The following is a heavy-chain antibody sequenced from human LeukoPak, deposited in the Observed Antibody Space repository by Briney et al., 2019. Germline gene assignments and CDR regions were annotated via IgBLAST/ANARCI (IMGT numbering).Heavy chain of an antibody. Sequence: ASVKVSCKASGGTFSSYAIGGVRQAPGQGLEWRGRIIPILGIANYAQKFQGRVTITADKSTSTAYMELSSLRSEDTAVYYCARVGDYEDPEYFQHWGQGTLVTVSS. D-gene: IGHD4-17*01. CDR2: IIPILGIA. V-gene: IGHV1-69*04. J-gene: IGHJ1*01. CDR1: GGTFSSYA. CDR3: ARVGDYEDPEYFQH.